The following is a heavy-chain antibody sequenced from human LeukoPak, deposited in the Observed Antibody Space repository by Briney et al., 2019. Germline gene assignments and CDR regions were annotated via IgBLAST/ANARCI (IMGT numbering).Heavy chain of an antibody. J-gene: IGHJ5*02. CDR1: GGSISSSDSY. Sequence: SETLSLTCIVSSGGSISSSDSYWAWIRQPPGKRPEWIGSIYYSGSTSYNPSFKSRVTMSGDTSKNQFSLKLSSVTAADTAVYYCARLVRDTAAAEPWGQGTLVTVSS. D-gene: IGHD5-18*01. CDR2: IYYSGST. CDR3: ARLVRDTAAAEP. V-gene: IGHV4-39*07.